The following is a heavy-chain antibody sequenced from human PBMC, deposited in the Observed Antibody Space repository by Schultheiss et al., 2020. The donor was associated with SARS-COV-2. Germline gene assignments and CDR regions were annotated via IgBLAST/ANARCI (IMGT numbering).Heavy chain of an antibody. CDR2: IYYSGRT. CDR1: GGSISSYY. J-gene: IGHJ4*02. Sequence: SETLSLTCTVSGGSISSYYWSWIRQPPGKGLEWIGYIYYSGRTNYNPSLKSRVTISVDKSKNQFSLKLSSVTAADTAVYYCAGREPFYYDFWSGYQAPFDYWGQGTLVTVSS. D-gene: IGHD3-3*01. V-gene: IGHV4-59*12. CDR3: AGREPFYYDFWSGYQAPFDY.